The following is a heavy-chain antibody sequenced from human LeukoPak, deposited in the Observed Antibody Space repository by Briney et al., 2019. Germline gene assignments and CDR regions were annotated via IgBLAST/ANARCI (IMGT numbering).Heavy chain of an antibody. V-gene: IGHV3-33*06. CDR1: GFTFSHYG. Sequence: GRSLRLSCEASGFTFSHYGMHCVSEAPARGLEWVAVIWSDATNQYYADSVEGRYTISRDNFKKTVSLQMNSLRVEDTAVYNCAKDAQRGFDYSNSLERWGRGVLVTVSS. J-gene: IGHJ4*02. CDR2: IWSDATNQ. CDR3: AKDAQRGFDYSNSLER. D-gene: IGHD4-11*01.